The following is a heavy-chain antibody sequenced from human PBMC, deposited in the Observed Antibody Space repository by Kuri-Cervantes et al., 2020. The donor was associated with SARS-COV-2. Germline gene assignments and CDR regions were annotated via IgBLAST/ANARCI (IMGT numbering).Heavy chain of an antibody. Sequence: GESLKISCAASGFTFSSYAMSWVRQAPGKGLEWVSAISGSGGSTYYADSVKGRFTISRDNSKNTLYLQMNSLRAEDTAAYYCAKLGSRRHYEDWGQGTLVTVSS. J-gene: IGHJ4*02. CDR3: AKLGSRRHYED. CDR2: ISGSGGST. V-gene: IGHV3-23*01. D-gene: IGHD4-17*01. CDR1: GFTFSSYA.